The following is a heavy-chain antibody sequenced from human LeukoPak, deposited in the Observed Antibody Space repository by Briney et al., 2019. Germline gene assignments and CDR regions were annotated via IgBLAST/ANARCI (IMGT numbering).Heavy chain of an antibody. CDR1: GDSFSSGAYY. D-gene: IGHD3-3*01. CDR2: IYYSGTT. Sequence: PSETLSLTCTVSGDSFSSGAYYWSWIRQHPEKGLEWIGNIYYSGTTCYNPSLKSRLSISIDTSKNQLSLKVGSVTAADTAVYYCAGSGLWYFDYWGQGTLVTVSS. J-gene: IGHJ4*02. V-gene: IGHV4-31*03. CDR3: AGSGLWYFDY.